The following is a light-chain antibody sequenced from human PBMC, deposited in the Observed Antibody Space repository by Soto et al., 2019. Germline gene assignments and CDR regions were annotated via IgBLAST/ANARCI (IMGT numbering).Light chain of an antibody. V-gene: IGKV1-39*01. CDR3: QQSYSTTWT. Sequence: DIQMTQSPSSLSASVGDRFTITSLASQGISTSLNWYQQKPGKAPKLLIYAASSLQSGVPSRFSGSGSETDFTLTISSLQPEDFATYSCQQSYSTTWTFGQGTKVDI. CDR2: AAS. J-gene: IGKJ1*01. CDR1: QGISTS.